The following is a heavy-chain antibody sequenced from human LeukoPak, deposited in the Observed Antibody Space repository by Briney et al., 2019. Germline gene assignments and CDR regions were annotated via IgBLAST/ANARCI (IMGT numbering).Heavy chain of an antibody. CDR2: ISYDGSNK. CDR1: GFTFSSYA. Sequence: PGGSRXLSCAASGFTFSSYAMHWVGQAPGKGLEGGAVISYDGSNKYYADSVKGRFTISRDNSKNTLYLQMNSLRAEDTAVYYCARTFYSSGTGVPIYYWGQGTLVTVSS. CDR3: ARTFYSSGTGVPIYY. D-gene: IGHD6-19*01. V-gene: IGHV3-30-3*01. J-gene: IGHJ4*02.